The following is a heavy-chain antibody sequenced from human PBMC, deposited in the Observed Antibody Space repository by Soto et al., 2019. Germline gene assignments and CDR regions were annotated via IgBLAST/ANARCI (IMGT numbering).Heavy chain of an antibody. J-gene: IGHJ4*02. CDR3: ASDHGTRLDPL. V-gene: IGHV4-31*03. CDR2: IYSSGIT. CDR1: GGSISTGGYY. Sequence: SAPLSLTCTVSGGSISTGGYYWSWIRQHPGKGLEWIGHIYSSGITHYNPSLSSRLTISIDTSKNQLSLKLSSVIAADTAVYYCASDHGTRLDPLWGQRTRVTVYS. D-gene: IGHD1-1*01.